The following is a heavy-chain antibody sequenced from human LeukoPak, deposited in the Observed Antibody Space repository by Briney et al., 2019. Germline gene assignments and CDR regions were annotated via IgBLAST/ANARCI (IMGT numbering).Heavy chain of an antibody. CDR2: ISSSGSTI. CDR3: ARDPSLSSYYYGTDV. V-gene: IGHV3-48*03. D-gene: IGHD6-6*01. J-gene: IGHJ6*02. Sequence: GGSLRLSCAASGFTFSSYEMTWVRQAPGRGLEWVSYISSSGSTIYYADSVKGRFTISRDNAKNSLYLQMNSLRAEDTAVYYCARDPSLSSYYYGTDVWGQGTTVTVSS. CDR1: GFTFSSYE.